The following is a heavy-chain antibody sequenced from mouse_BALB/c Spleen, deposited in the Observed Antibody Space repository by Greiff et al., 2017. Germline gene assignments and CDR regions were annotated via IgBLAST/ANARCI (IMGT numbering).Heavy chain of an antibody. D-gene: IGHD1-1*01. CDR2: ISSGGST. Sequence: EVKLVESGGGLVKPGGSLKLSCAASGFTFSSYAMSWVRQTPEKRLEWVASISSGGSTYYPDSVKGRFTISRDNARNILYLQMSSLRSEDTAMYYCAREYYYGSSSYYFDFWGQGTTLTVSS. CDR3: AREYYYGSSSYYFDF. CDR1: GFTFSSYA. V-gene: IGHV5-6-5*01. J-gene: IGHJ2*01.